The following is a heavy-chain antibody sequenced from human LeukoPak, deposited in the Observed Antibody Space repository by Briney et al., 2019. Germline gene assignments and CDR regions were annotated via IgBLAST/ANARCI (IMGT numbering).Heavy chain of an antibody. D-gene: IGHD3-3*01. CDR1: GFTFSSYA. V-gene: IGHV3-30-3*01. CDR2: ISYDESNK. Sequence: GGSLRLSCAASGFTFSSYAMHWVRQAPGKGLEWVAVISYDESNKYYADSVKGRFTISRDNSKNTLYLQMNSLRAEDTAVYYYASRDDFWSGYSFDYWGQGTLVTVSS. J-gene: IGHJ4*02. CDR3: ASRDDFWSGYSFDY.